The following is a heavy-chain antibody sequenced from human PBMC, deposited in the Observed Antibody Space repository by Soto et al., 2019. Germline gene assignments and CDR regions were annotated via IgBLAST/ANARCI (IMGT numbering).Heavy chain of an antibody. CDR1: GFTFSSYA. V-gene: IGHV3-30-3*01. D-gene: IGHD6-19*01. CDR3: ARDGGSGWYAFKVRYYYYGMDV. J-gene: IGHJ6*02. CDR2: ISYDGSNK. Sequence: QVQLVESGGGVVQPGRSLRLSCAASGFTFSSYAMHWVRQAPGKGLEWVAVISYDGSNKYYADSVKGRFTISRDNSKNTLCLQMNSLRAEDTAVYYCARDGGSGWYAFKVRYYYYGMDVWGQGTTVTVSS.